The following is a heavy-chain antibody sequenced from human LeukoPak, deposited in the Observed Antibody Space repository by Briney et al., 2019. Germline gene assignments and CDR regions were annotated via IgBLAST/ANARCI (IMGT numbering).Heavy chain of an antibody. D-gene: IGHD3-22*01. V-gene: IGHV3-23*01. J-gene: IGHJ4*02. Sequence: GGSLTLSCAASGFTFSSYAMSWVRQAPGKGLEWVSAISGSGGSTYYADSVKGRFTISRDNSKNTLYLQMNSLRAEDTAVYYCAKDGGTYYYDSSGYYHDYWGQGTLVTVSS. CDR3: AKDGGTYYYDSSGYYHDY. CDR2: ISGSGGST. CDR1: GFTFSSYA.